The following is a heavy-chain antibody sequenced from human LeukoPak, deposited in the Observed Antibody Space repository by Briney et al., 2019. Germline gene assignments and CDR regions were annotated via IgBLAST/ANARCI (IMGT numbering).Heavy chain of an antibody. D-gene: IGHD3-16*01. CDR1: GFTFSAYA. V-gene: IGHV3-64D*09. CDR2: INSNSTST. CDR3: VKETFTVTSPFDC. J-gene: IGHJ4*02. Sequence: GGSLRLSCSASGFTFSAYAMHWVRQAPGKGLEYVSAINSNSTSTYYADSVKGRFTISRDNARNTVYLQMSSLRHEDTAVYYCVKETFTVTSPFDCWGQGTLVTVSS.